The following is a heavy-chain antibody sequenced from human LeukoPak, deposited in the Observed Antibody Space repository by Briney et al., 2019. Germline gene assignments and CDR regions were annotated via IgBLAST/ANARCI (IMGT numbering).Heavy chain of an antibody. CDR1: GFTFSDYA. J-gene: IGHJ4*02. CDR3: ARSVPDYTRFDF. D-gene: IGHD4-11*01. Sequence: GGSLRLSCVASGFTFSDYAMNWVRQTPGKGLEWVSTFKTNYNQVYYAESVRGRFTISTDNSKNTAYLQMNSLRVEDTALYYCARSVPDYTRFDFWGQGALVTVSS. CDR2: FKTNYNQV. V-gene: IGHV3-23*05.